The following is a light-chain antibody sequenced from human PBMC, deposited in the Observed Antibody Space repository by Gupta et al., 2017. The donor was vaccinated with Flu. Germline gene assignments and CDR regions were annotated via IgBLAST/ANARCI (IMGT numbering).Light chain of an antibody. Sequence: QSVLTQPPSVSPAPGATVTIPSSGSSSNIGRFDVSWYHQLPGTAPKLLIYDNDKRPSGIPDRFSGSRSGTSATLGITGLQTGDEADYYCAVWDASLTGGVFGGGTKLTVL. CDR2: DND. CDR3: AVWDASLTGGV. CDR1: SSNIGRFD. V-gene: IGLV1-51*01. J-gene: IGLJ2*01.